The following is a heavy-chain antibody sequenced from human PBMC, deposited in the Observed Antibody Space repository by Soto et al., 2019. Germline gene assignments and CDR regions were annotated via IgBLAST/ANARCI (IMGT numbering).Heavy chain of an antibody. D-gene: IGHD3-22*01. Sequence: QVQLVQSGAEVKKPGASVKVSCKASGYTFTGYYMHWVRQAPGQGLEWMGWINPNSGGTNYAQKFQGWVTMTRDTSSSTAYMELSRLRSDDTAVYYCARGGGTYYYDSSGYLYLDYWGQGTLVTVSS. CDR1: GYTFTGYY. J-gene: IGHJ4*02. V-gene: IGHV1-2*04. CDR2: INPNSGGT. CDR3: ARGGGTYYYDSSGYLYLDY.